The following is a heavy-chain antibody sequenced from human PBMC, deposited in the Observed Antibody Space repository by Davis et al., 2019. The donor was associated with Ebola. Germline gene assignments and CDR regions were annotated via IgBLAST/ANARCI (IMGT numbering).Heavy chain of an antibody. CDR2: IHQHGGEK. J-gene: IGHJ4*02. D-gene: IGHD2-8*02. CDR1: GFTVSGNY. V-gene: IGHV3-7*01. CDR3: ARIFWWSSKWSFDY. Sequence: GESLKISCAASGFTVSGNYMTWIRQAPGKGLEWVASIHQHGGEKYYVDSVKGRFTISRDIAGNSLYLQMNSLRAEDTAVYYCARIFWWSSKWSFDYWGQGTLVTVSS.